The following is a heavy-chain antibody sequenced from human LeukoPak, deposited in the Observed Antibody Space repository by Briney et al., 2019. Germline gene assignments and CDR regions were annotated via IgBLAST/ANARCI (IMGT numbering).Heavy chain of an antibody. V-gene: IGHV3-74*03. CDR2: INGDGRST. J-gene: IGHJ4*02. CDR3: ARVSSSSWWALDY. D-gene: IGHD6-13*01. CDR1: GFTFSPYW. Sequence: GGSLRLSCAASGFTFSPYWMHWVRQAPGKGPVWVSRINGDGRSTTCADSVKGRFAISRDNAKNTLYLQMNSLRVEDTAVYYCARVSSSSWWALDYWGQGTLVTVSS.